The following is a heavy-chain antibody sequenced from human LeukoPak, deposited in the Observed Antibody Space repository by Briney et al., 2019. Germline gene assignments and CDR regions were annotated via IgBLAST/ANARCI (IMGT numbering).Heavy chain of an antibody. J-gene: IGHJ5*02. V-gene: IGHV3-48*03. Sequence: AGGSLRLSCAASGFTFSSYEMNWVSQAPGKGLEWVSYISSSGSTIYYADSVKGRFTISRDNAKNSLYLQMNSLRAEDTAVYYCARDHNYYGSGRPWGQGTLVTVSS. CDR2: ISSSGSTI. D-gene: IGHD3-10*01. CDR3: ARDHNYYGSGRP. CDR1: GFTFSSYE.